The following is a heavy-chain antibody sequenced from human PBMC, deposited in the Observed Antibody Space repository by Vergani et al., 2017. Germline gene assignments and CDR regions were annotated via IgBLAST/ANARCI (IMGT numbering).Heavy chain of an antibody. V-gene: IGHV4-61*01. CDR3: ARDSRREFRGAFDY. CDR1: GGSVSSGSYY. D-gene: IGHD3-10*01. CDR2: IYYSGST. Sequence: QVQLQESGPGLVKPSETLSLTCTVSGGSVSSGSYYWSWIRQPPGKGLEWIGYIYYSGSTNYNPSLKSRVTISVDTSKNQFSLKLSSVTAADTAVYYCARDSRREFRGAFDYWGQGTLVTVSS. J-gene: IGHJ4*02.